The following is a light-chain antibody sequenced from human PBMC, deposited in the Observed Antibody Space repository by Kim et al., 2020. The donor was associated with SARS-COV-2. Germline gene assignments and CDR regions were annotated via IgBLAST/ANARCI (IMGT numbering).Light chain of an antibody. CDR1: SSNIGSNT. CDR3: AAWDDSLNVV. J-gene: IGLJ2*01. V-gene: IGLV1-44*01. CDR2: SNN. Sequence: PGQRVTLPCSGSSSNIGSNTVNWYQQLPGTAPELLIYSNNQRPSGVPDRFSGSKSGTSASLAISGLQSEDEADYYCAAWDDSLNVVFGGGTQLTVL.